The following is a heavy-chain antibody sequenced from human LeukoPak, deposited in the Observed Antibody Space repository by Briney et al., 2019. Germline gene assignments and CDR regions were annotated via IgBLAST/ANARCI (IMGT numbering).Heavy chain of an antibody. J-gene: IGHJ6*03. V-gene: IGHV3-23*01. CDR1: GFTFSNYA. CDR2: ISGSGIST. CDR3: ARLSSSWSNDYYYYYYMDV. Sequence: GGSLRLSCAASGFTFSNYAMTWVRQAPGKGLEWVSAISGSGISTYYADSVKGRFTISRDNSKNTLYLQMNSLRAEDTAVYYCARLSSSWSNDYYYYYYMDVWGKGTTVTISS. D-gene: IGHD6-13*01.